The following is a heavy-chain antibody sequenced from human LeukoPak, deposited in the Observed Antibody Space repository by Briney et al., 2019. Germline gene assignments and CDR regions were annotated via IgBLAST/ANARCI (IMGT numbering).Heavy chain of an antibody. CDR2: IYSSGRT. CDR1: GGSISNYC. Sequence: SETLSLTCIVSGGSISNYCWNWIRQSAGKGLELIGRIYSSGRTNYNPSLESRVTMSIDTSKNQFSLKLSSVTAADTAVYYCARGGSDPFDYWGQGTLVTVSS. CDR3: ARGGSDPFDY. V-gene: IGHV4-4*07. D-gene: IGHD6-19*01. J-gene: IGHJ4*02.